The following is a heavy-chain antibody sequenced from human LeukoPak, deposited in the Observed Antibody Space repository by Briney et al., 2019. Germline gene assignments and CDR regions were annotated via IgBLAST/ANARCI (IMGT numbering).Heavy chain of an antibody. CDR2: IKQDGSEK. Sequence: GGSLRLSCAASGFIFSSYWMSWLRQAPGKGLEWVANIKQDGSEKYYVDSVKGRFTISRDNAKNSLYLQMNSLRAEDTAVYYCASSNNDFWSGYYGNFDYWGQGTLVTVSS. V-gene: IGHV3-7*01. CDR3: ASSNNDFWSGYYGNFDY. D-gene: IGHD3-3*01. CDR1: GFIFSSYW. J-gene: IGHJ4*02.